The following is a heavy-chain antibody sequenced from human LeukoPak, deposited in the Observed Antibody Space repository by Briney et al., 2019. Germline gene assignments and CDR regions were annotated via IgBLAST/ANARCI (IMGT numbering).Heavy chain of an antibody. CDR1: GGSISSYY. CDR2: IYYSGST. Sequence: PSETLSLTCTVSGGSISSYYWSWIRQPPGKGLEWIGYIYYSGSTNYNPSLKSRVTISVDTSKNQFSLKLSSVTAADTAVYFCASTSYYYGSGSYYNFWGQGTLVTVSS. V-gene: IGHV4-59*08. J-gene: IGHJ4*02. CDR3: ASTSYYYGSGSYYNF. D-gene: IGHD3-10*01.